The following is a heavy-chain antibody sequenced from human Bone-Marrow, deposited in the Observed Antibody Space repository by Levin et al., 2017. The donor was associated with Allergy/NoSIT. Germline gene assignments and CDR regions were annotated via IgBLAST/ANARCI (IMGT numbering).Heavy chain of an antibody. CDR3: ARSPPAYDFWSGFGFYYYYGMDV. CDR1: GYTFTSYG. D-gene: IGHD3-3*01. CDR2: ISAYNGNT. J-gene: IGHJ6*02. V-gene: IGHV1-18*01. Sequence: ASVKVSCKASGYTFTSYGISWVRQAPGQGLEWMGWISAYNGNTNYAQKLQGRVTMTTDTSTSTAYMELRSLRSDDTAVYYCARSPPAYDFWSGFGFYYYYGMDVWGQGTTVTVSS.